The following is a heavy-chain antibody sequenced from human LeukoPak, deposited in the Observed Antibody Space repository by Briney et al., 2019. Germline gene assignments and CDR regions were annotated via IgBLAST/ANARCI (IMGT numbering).Heavy chain of an antibody. J-gene: IGHJ1*01. CDR2: INPDSGGT. Sequence: GASVKVSCKASGYTFTGYYMHWVRQAPGQGLEWMGWINPDSGGTSYGKNFQGRVTMTRDTSISIVYMEMNRLRSDDTAVYYCARVKERTKATIPDYFQHWGQGTLVTVSS. CDR3: ARVKERTKATIPDYFQH. CDR1: GYTFTGYY. V-gene: IGHV1-2*02. D-gene: IGHD4-17*01.